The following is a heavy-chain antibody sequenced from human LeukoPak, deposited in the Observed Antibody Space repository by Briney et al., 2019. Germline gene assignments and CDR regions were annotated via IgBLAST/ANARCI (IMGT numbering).Heavy chain of an antibody. CDR2: MNPNSGNT. Sequence: ASVKVSCKASGYTFTSYDINWVRQATGQGLELMGWMNPNSGNTGYAQKFQGRVTITRNTSISTAYMELSSLRSEDTAVYYCARASYDSSDYEYFQHWGQGTLVTVSS. D-gene: IGHD3-22*01. J-gene: IGHJ1*01. CDR3: ARASYDSSDYEYFQH. CDR1: GYTFTSYD. V-gene: IGHV1-8*03.